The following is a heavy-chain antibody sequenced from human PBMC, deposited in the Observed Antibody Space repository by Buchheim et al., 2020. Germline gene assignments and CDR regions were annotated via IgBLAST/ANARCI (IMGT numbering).Heavy chain of an antibody. V-gene: IGHV1-46*01. CDR2: INPDGGSI. CDR1: GYTFTSYY. Sequence: QVHLVQSGAEVKKPGASVKLSCKASGYTFTSYYMHWVRQAPGQGLEWMGVINPDGGSISYAQKFQGRVTMTRDTSTSTVYMDLSSLRSEDMALYYWARGGYSYEYYMDVWGKGTT. J-gene: IGHJ6*03. CDR3: ARGGYSYEYYMDV. D-gene: IGHD5-18*01.